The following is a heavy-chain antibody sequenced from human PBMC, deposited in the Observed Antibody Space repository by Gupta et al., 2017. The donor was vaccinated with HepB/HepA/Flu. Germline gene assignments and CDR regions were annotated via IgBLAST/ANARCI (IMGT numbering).Heavy chain of an antibody. D-gene: IGHD3-22*01. J-gene: IGHJ6*03. Sequence: QVQLVQSGAEVKKPGSSVKVSCKASGGTFSSYAISWVRQAPGQGLEWMGGIIPIFGTANYAQKFQGRVTITADESTSTAYMELSSLRSEDTAVYYCARDDDSSGPIPAQYYYMDVWGKGTTVTVSS. CDR3: ARDDDSSGPIPAQYYYMDV. CDR1: GGTFSSYA. CDR2: IIPIFGTA. V-gene: IGHV1-69*01.